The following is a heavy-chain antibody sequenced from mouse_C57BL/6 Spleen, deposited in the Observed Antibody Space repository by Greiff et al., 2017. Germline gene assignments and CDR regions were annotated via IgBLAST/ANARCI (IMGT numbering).Heavy chain of an antibody. J-gene: IGHJ4*01. D-gene: IGHD3-2*02. CDR2: IDPSDSYT. CDR3: ARSTAQAAAMDY. Sequence: QVQLQQPGAELVRPGTSVKLSCKASGYTFTSYWMHWVKQRPGQGLEWIGVIDPSDSYTNYNQKFKGKATLTVDTSSSTAYMQLSSLTSEDSAVYYCARSTAQAAAMDYWGQGTSVTVSS. CDR1: GYTFTSYW. V-gene: IGHV1-59*01.